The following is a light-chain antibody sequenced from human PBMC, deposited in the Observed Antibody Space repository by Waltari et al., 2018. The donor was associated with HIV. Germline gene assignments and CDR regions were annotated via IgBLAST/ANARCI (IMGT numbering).Light chain of an antibody. Sequence: EVVLTQSPDTLSVSPGERANLSCRASQSVNTYLAWYQQKPGQAPSLLIFDTSNRATGVSARFSGNGSGTDFMLTISSVEPEDSAPYYCQQRTSWPVTFGQGTRLEI. CDR2: DTS. J-gene: IGKJ5*01. V-gene: IGKV3-11*01. CDR3: QQRTSWPVT. CDR1: QSVNTY.